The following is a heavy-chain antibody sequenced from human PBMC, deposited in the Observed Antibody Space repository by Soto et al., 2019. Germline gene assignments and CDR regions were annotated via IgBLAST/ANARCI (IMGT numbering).Heavy chain of an antibody. D-gene: IGHD1-26*01. V-gene: IGHV4-4*02. Sequence: QVHLQESGPGLVKPSGTLSLTCAVSGGSISSNHWWSWVRQSPGKGLEWIGESYHSGSTNYNPSLKSRVTISVDKSKNQFSLKLSSVIAADTAVYYCARKQYTSPWGFDIWGQGTMVTVSS. CDR1: GGSISSNHW. CDR3: ARKQYTSPWGFDI. CDR2: SYHSGST. J-gene: IGHJ3*02.